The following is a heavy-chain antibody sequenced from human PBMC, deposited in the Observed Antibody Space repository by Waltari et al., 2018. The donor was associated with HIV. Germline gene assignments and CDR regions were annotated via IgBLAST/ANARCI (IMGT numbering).Heavy chain of an antibody. Sequence: QVHPQESGPGLVKPSEALSLPCRVAGDSLIHYYWSWVRQSPEKGLEWIGYSFYGGDTNYNPPLKSRATISIDPSASQLSLKINSVTAADSGVYYCARPIRGSGVGALHVWGQGTTVIVSS. J-gene: IGHJ6*02. D-gene: IGHD1-26*01. V-gene: IGHV4-59*08. CDR1: GDSLIHYY. CDR2: SFYGGDT. CDR3: ARPIRGSGVGALHV.